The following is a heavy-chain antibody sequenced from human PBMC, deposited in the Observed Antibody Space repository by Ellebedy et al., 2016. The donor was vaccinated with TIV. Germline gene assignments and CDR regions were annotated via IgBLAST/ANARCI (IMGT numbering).Heavy chain of an antibody. J-gene: IGHJ1*01. V-gene: IGHV1-69*13. CDR2: IIPIFGTA. D-gene: IGHD3-3*01. Sequence: SVKVSCXASGGTFSSYAISWVRQAPGQGLEWMGGIIPIFGTANYAQKFQGRVTITADESTSTAYMELSSLRSEDTAVYYCARDRGRYDFWSGYPEYFQHWGQGTLATVSS. CDR1: GGTFSSYA. CDR3: ARDRGRYDFWSGYPEYFQH.